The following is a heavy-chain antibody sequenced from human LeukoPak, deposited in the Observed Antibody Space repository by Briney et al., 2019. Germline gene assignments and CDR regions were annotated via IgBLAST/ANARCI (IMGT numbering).Heavy chain of an antibody. CDR2: IKQDGSEK. Sequence: GGSLRLSCVDSGFTFSNNWMSWVRQASGKGLEWVANIKQDGSEKYYVDSVKGRFTISRDNARNSLYLQMNSLRAEDTAVYSCARYSATYGWLDPWGQGSQVTVSS. V-gene: IGHV3-7*01. J-gene: IGHJ5*02. CDR3: ARYSATYGWLDP. D-gene: IGHD1-26*01. CDR1: GFTFSNNW.